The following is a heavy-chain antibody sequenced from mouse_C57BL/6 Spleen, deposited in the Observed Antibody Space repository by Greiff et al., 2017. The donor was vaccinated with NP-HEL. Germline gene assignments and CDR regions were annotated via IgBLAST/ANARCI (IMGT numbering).Heavy chain of an antibody. J-gene: IGHJ1*03. V-gene: IGHV1-80*01. CDR1: GYAFSSYW. Sequence: VQLQQSGAELVKPGASVKISCKASGYAFSSYWMNWVKQRPGKGLEWIGQIYPGDGDTNYNGKFKGKATLTAEKSSSTAYMQLSSLTSEDSAVYFCARRGAYYSNFWYFDVWGTGTTVTVSS. CDR2: IYPGDGDT. CDR3: ARRGAYYSNFWYFDV. D-gene: IGHD2-5*01.